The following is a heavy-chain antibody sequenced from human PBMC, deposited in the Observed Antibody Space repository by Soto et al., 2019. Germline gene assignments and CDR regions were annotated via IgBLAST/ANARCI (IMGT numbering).Heavy chain of an antibody. CDR3: ARDSPLDQ. J-gene: IGHJ4*02. V-gene: IGHV1-18*04. CDR2: ISVYDGNT. CDR1: GYTFASYG. Sequence: QVQLVQSGAELKKPGASVKVSCKTSGYTFASYGISWVRQCPGQGLEWMGWISVYDGNTRYAQKVQDRVTITADRSTSTAYMELRSLRPDDTAVYYCARDSPLDQWGQGTLVTVSS.